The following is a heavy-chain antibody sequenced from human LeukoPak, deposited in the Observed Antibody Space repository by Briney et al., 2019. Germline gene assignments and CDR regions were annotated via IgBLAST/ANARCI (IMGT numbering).Heavy chain of an antibody. CDR2: IYPGDSDT. Sequence: GESLKISCKGSGYSFTSYWIGWVRQMPGKGLEWMGIIYPGDSDTRYSPSFQGQVTISADKSISTAYLQWSSLKASDTAMYYCARHRGQLDSGYYYYYYMDVWGKGTTVTVSS. D-gene: IGHD5-18*01. CDR1: GYSFTSYW. CDR3: ARHRGQLDSGYYYYYYMDV. J-gene: IGHJ6*03. V-gene: IGHV5-51*01.